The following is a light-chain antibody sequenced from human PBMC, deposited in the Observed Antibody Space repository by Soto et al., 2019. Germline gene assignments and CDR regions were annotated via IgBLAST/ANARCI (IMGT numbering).Light chain of an antibody. CDR1: QGISSY. V-gene: IGKV1-9*01. Sequence: VNNNFRASQGISSYLACYHHKPGKAPKLLIYAASTLQTGVPSRFSGSGSGTGFTLTISSLQPEDFATYYCQQYPIHSWTFGQGTKVDIK. CDR2: AAS. CDR3: QQYPIHSWT. J-gene: IGKJ1*01.